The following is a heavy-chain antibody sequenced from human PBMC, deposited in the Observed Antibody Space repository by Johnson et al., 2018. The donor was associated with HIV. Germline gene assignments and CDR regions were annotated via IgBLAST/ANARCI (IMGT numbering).Heavy chain of an antibody. V-gene: IGHV3-66*02. J-gene: IGHJ3*02. CDR3: ARAPPYYGGYSVSDAFDI. CDR1: GFAVSSNY. D-gene: IGHD3-22*01. CDR2: LYSAGSA. Sequence: VQLVESGGGLVQPGGSLRLSCAASGFAVSSNYMNWVRQTPGKGLEWVSLLYSAGSAYYADSVKGRFTLSRDNSKNKLYLQMNSLRPEDTAVYYCARAPPYYGGYSVSDAFDIRSQGTMVTVSS.